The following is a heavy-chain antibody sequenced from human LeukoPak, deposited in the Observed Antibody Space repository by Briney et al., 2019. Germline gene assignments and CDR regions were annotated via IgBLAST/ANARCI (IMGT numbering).Heavy chain of an antibody. CDR2: IYHSGSS. V-gene: IGHV4-30-2*01. J-gene: IGHJ5*02. CDR1: GCSISSGGYS. D-gene: IGHD2-2*01. CDR3: ATVVVAKNWFDP. Sequence: PSQTLSLTCAVSGCSISSGGYSWSCIRQPPGKGLEWIGNIYHSGSSYYNPSLKSLVTISVDRSKNQFSLKLSSVTAADTAVYYCATVVVAKNWFDPWGQGTLVTVSS.